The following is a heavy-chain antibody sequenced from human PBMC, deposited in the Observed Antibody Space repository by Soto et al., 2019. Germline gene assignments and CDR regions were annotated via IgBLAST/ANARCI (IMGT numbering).Heavy chain of an antibody. CDR1: GGSISSYY. D-gene: IGHD6-13*01. V-gene: IGHV4-4*07. CDR3: ARDQDSLGIAAADGGMDV. CDR2: IYTSGST. Sequence: SETLSLTCTVSGGSISSYYWSWIRQPAGKGLEWIGRIYTSGSTNYNPSLKSRVTMSVDTSKNQFSLKLSSVTAADTAVYYCARDQDSLGIAAADGGMDVWGQGTTVTVSS. J-gene: IGHJ6*02.